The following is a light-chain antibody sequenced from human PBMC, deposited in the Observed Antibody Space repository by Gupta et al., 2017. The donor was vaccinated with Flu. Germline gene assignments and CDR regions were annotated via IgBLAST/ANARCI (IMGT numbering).Light chain of an antibody. J-gene: IGKJ1*01. Sequence: ISCRSSQSLRYSDRYTYLNWFQQRAGQSPRRLIYKVSKRDAGVADRCSGSGSGTYFTLEISRVEAEYVGIYYCMQGTHCPWTFGQGTKVEIK. V-gene: IGKV2-30*01. CDR1: QSLRYSDRYTY. CDR2: KVS. CDR3: MQGTHCPWT.